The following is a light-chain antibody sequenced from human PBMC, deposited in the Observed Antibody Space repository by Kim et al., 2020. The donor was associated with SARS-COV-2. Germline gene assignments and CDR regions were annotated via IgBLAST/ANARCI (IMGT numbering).Light chain of an antibody. CDR3: CSYAGNFNWV. CDR2: DVS. V-gene: IGLV2-11*03. Sequence: GQSVTISCTGTSSDVGGYNFVSWYQQHPGKAPKVIIYDVSNRPSGVPDRFSGSKSGSTASLTISGLQTEDEADYYCCSYAGNFNWVFGGGTKVTVL. CDR1: SSDVGGYNF. J-gene: IGLJ3*02.